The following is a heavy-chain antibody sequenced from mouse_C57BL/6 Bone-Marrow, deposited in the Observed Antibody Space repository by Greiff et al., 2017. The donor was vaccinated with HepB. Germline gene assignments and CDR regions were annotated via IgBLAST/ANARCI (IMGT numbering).Heavy chain of an antibody. J-gene: IGHJ4*01. V-gene: IGHV2-2*01. CDR3: ARIEEGNYVRDYYAMDY. Sequence: VQLQQSGPGLVQPSQSLSITCTVSGFSFTSYGVHWVRQSPGKGLEWLGVIWSGGSTDYNAAFISRLSISKDNSKSQVFFKMNSLQADDTAIYYCARIEEGNYVRDYYAMDYWGQGTSVTVSS. CDR1: GFSFTSYG. D-gene: IGHD2-1*01. CDR2: IWSGGST.